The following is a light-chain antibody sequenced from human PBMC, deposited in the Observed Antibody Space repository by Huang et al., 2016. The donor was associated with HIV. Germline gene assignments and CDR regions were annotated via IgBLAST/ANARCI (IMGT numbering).Light chain of an antibody. J-gene: IGKJ3*01. Sequence: EIVMTQSPATLSVSPGVRATLSCRASQSVSTNLAWYRQKPGQAPRLLIFGASTRATGIPARFSGGGSGTEFTLTISSLQSEDFAIYYCQQYDNWPITFGPGTRVDFK. CDR1: QSVSTN. V-gene: IGKV3-15*01. CDR2: GAS. CDR3: QQYDNWPIT.